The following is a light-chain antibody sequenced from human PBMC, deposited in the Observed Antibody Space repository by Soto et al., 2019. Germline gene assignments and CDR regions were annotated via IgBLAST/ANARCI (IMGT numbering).Light chain of an antibody. CDR2: AAS. J-gene: IGKJ3*01. CDR1: QSISSY. CDR3: QQSYSTPIFT. Sequence: DIQMTQSPSSLSASVGDRVTITCRASQSISSYLNWYQQKPGKAPKLLIYAASSLQSGVPSRFSGSGSGTDLTLTISSLQPEAFATYYCQQSYSTPIFTFGPGTKVDIK. V-gene: IGKV1-39*01.